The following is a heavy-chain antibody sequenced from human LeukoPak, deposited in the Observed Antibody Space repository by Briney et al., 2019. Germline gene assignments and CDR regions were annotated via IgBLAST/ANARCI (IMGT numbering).Heavy chain of an antibody. CDR3: ARGRVATPNWFDP. CDR1: GYPFTSYD. Sequence: ASVKVSCKASGYPFTSYDINWVRQATGQGLEWVGWMNPNTANTAYAQKFQGRVTMTRDASISTAYMELSSLRSEDTAVYYCARGRVATPNWFDPWGQGTLVTVS. J-gene: IGHJ5*02. D-gene: IGHD2-15*01. V-gene: IGHV1-8*01. CDR2: MNPNTANT.